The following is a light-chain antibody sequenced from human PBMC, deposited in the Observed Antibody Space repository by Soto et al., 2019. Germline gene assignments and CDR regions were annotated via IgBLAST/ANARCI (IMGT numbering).Light chain of an antibody. CDR3: MQALQTPRT. V-gene: IGKV2-28*01. J-gene: IGKJ2*01. Sequence: DIVMTQLPLSLPVTPGEPASISCRSSQSLLHRNGHNYLDWYLQRPGQSPQLLIYFGSNRASGVPDRFSGSVSGTDFTLKISRVEAEDVGVYYCMQALQTPRTFGQGTRLEIK. CDR2: FGS. CDR1: QSLLHRNGHNY.